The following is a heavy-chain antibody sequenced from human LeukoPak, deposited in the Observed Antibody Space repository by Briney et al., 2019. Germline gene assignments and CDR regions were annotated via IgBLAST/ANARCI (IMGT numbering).Heavy chain of an antibody. J-gene: IGHJ5*02. D-gene: IGHD3-22*01. CDR3: ARGNYYPSWFDP. V-gene: IGHV3-20*04. Sequence: SGGSLRLSCAASGFTFDDYGMSWVRQAPGKGLEWVSGINWNGGSTGYADSVKGRFTISRDNAKNSLYLQMNGLRAEDTALYYCARGNYYPSWFDPWGQGTLVTVSS. CDR1: GFTFDDYG. CDR2: INWNGGST.